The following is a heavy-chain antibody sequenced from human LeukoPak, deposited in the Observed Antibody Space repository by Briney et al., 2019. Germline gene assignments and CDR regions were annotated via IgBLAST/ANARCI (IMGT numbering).Heavy chain of an antibody. D-gene: IGHD3-22*01. CDR2: ISSSSSYI. CDR1: GFTFSSYS. V-gene: IGHV3-21*01. CDR3: ARDLAYYDSSGLYLRGAFDI. Sequence: TGGSLRLSCAASGFTFSSYSMNWVRQAPGKGLEWVSSISSSSSYIYYADSVKGRFTISRDNAKNSLYLQMNSLRAEDTAVYYCARDLAYYDSSGLYLRGAFDIWGQGTMVTVSS. J-gene: IGHJ3*02.